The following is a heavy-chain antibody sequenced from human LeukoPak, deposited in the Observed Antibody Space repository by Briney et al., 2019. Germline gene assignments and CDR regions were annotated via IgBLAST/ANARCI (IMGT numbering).Heavy chain of an antibody. V-gene: IGHV3-7*01. J-gene: IGHJ4*02. CDR3: ARVSSGWTYSDY. CDR2: IKQDGSEK. Sequence: PGGSLRLSCAASGFTFSSYWMSWVRQAPGKGLEWVANIKQDGSEKYYVDSVKGRFTVSRDNAKNSLYLQMDSLRAEDTALYYCARVSSGWTYSDYWGQGTLVTVSS. CDR1: GFTFSSYW. D-gene: IGHD6-19*01.